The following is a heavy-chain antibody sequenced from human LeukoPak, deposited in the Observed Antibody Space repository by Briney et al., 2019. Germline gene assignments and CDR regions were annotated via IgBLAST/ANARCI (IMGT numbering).Heavy chain of an antibody. D-gene: IGHD1-26*01. Sequence: GGSLRLSCAASGFTFSNYWMSWVRQAPGKGLEWLANIKEDGSEKHYVDSVKGRFTISRDNSKNTLYLQMNSLRAEDTAVYYCAKARGGTYRTYYFDYWGQGTLVTVSS. CDR2: IKEDGSEK. CDR3: AKARGGTYRTYYFDY. J-gene: IGHJ4*02. V-gene: IGHV3-7*03. CDR1: GFTFSNYW.